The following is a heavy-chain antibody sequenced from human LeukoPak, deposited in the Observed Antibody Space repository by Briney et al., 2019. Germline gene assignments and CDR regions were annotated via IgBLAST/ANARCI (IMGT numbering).Heavy chain of an antibody. CDR1: GFTVSSNY. Sequence: GGSLRLSCAASGFTVSSNYMSWVRQTPGKGLEWVSVIYSGGSTYYADSVKGRFTISRDNSKNTLYLQMNSLRAEDTAVYYCARAPSPSYDSSGYYYEADWGQGTLVTVSS. V-gene: IGHV3-53*01. CDR2: IYSGGST. CDR3: ARAPSPSYDSSGYYYEAD. D-gene: IGHD3-22*01. J-gene: IGHJ4*02.